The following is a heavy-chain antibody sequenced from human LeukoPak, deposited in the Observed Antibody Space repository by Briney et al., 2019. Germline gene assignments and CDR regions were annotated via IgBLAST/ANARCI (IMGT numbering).Heavy chain of an antibody. Sequence: SQTLSLTCAVSGGSISSGGYSWSWIRQPPGKGLEWIGYIYHSGSTYYNPSLKSRVTISADRSKNQFSLKLSSVTAADTAVYYCARAWGSGSYFSRGHWFDPWGQGTLVTVSS. CDR2: IYHSGST. V-gene: IGHV4-30-2*01. D-gene: IGHD3-10*01. CDR1: GGSISSGGYS. CDR3: ARAWGSGSYFSRGHWFDP. J-gene: IGHJ5*02.